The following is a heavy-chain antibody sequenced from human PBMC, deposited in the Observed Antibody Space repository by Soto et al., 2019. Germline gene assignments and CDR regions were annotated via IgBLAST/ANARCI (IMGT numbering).Heavy chain of an antibody. J-gene: IGHJ4*02. Sequence: SETLSLTCTVSGASISSSYWSWIRQSPERGLEWIAYVYHTGATNYNPSLKSRVTISLDTSKGQFSLNLTSLTTADTAVYFCARGGNRYSNVASGVGGFDYWGQGSLVTVS. V-gene: IGHV4-59*01. CDR1: GASISSSY. D-gene: IGHD5-12*01. CDR3: ARGGNRYSNVASGVGGFDY. CDR2: VYHTGAT.